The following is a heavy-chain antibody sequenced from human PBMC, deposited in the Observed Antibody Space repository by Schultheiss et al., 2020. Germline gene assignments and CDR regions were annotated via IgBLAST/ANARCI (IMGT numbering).Heavy chain of an antibody. V-gene: IGHV3-23*01. CDR1: GFTFSSYA. CDR2: ISGTGGST. Sequence: GGSLRLSCAASGFTFSSYAMRWVRQAPGKGLEWVSAISGTGGSTYYADSVKGRFTISRDNSKNTLYLQMNSLRAEDTAVDYCAKETLAHFWWSSGRYFDYWGQGTLVTVSS. CDR3: AKETLAHFWWSSGRYFDY. D-gene: IGHD3-16*01. J-gene: IGHJ4*02.